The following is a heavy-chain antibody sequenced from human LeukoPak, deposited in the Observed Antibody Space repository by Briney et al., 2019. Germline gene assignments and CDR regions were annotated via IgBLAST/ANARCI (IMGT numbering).Heavy chain of an antibody. J-gene: IGHJ4*02. CDR3: ARDVGARLPGY. CDR1: GGSISSYY. Sequence: SETLSLTCTVSGGSISSYYWSWIRQPAGKGLEWIGRIYTSGSTNYNPSLKSRVTISVDKSKNQLSLKLSPVTAADTAVYYCARDVGARLPGYWGQGTLVTVSS. CDR2: IYTSGST. V-gene: IGHV4-4*07. D-gene: IGHD6-6*01.